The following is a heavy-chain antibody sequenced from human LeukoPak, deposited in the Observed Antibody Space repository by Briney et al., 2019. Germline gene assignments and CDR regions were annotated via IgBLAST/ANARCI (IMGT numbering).Heavy chain of an antibody. D-gene: IGHD4-11*01. CDR2: ISSSSSYI. Sequence: GGSLRLSCAASGFTFSSYSMNWVRQAPGKGLEWVSSISSSSSYIYYADSVKGRSTISRDNAKNSLYLQMNSLRAEDTAVYYCARDPTVYYYYYYGMDVWGQGTTVTVSS. CDR3: ARDPTVYYYYYYGMDV. CDR1: GFTFSSYS. V-gene: IGHV3-21*01. J-gene: IGHJ6*02.